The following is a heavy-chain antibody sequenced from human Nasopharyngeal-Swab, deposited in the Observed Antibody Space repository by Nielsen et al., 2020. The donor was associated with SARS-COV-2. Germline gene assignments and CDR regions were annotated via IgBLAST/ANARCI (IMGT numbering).Heavy chain of an antibody. V-gene: IGHV3-23*01. J-gene: IGHJ4*02. CDR3: ARGCDTDCFRVDS. CDR1: GFSLNRYA. CDR2: ISASGRAT. D-gene: IGHD2-21*02. Sequence: GGSLRLSCVAFGFSLNRYAMIWVRQAPGKGLEWASGISASGRATYYADSVEGRLTISRDNSRNTLSLQMNNLRAEDTATYYCARGCDTDCFRVDSWGQGTLVTVSS.